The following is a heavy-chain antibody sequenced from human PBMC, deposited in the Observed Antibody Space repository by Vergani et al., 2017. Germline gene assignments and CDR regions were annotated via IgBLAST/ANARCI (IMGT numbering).Heavy chain of an antibody. Sequence: VQLVESGGGVVQPGRSLRLSCAASGFTFDDYAMHWVRQAPGKGLEWVSGISWNSGSIGYADSVKGRFTISRDNAKNSLYLQINSLRAEDTAVYYCARPFYYYYYMDVWGKGTTVTVSS. CDR3: ARPFYYYYYMDV. V-gene: IGHV3-9*01. J-gene: IGHJ6*03. CDR2: ISWNSGSI. CDR1: GFTFDDYA.